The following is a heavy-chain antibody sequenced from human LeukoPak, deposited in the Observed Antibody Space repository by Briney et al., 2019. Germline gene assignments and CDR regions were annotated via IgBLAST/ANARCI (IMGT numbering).Heavy chain of an antibody. D-gene: IGHD6-13*01. Sequence: SETLSLTCTVSGGSISSYYWSWIRQPAGKGLEWIGRIYTSGSTNYNPSLKSRVTMSVDTSKNQFSLKLSSVTAADTAVYYCARGGGGGIAAAVDPSHYYFDYWGQGTLVTVSS. CDR1: GGSISSYY. CDR3: ARGGGGGIAAAVDPSHYYFDY. J-gene: IGHJ4*02. CDR2: IYTSGST. V-gene: IGHV4-4*07.